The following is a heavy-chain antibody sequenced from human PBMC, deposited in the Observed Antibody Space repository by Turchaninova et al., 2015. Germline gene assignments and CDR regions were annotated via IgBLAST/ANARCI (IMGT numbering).Heavy chain of an antibody. CDR2: TYYRSKWYN. J-gene: IGHJ4*02. CDR1: GDSVSNNSTA. V-gene: IGHV6-1*01. CDR3: SSGPTY. Sequence: GPGLVKPSQTLSLTCAISGDSVSNNSTAWHWIRQSPSRGLEWLGRTYYRSKWYNDYAVSMKSRITINPDTSKNQFSLQPNSVTPEDTAVYYCSSGPTYWGQGTLVTVSS.